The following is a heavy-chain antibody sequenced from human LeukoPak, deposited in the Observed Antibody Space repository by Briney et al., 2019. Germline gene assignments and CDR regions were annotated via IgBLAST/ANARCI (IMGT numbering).Heavy chain of an antibody. Sequence: SDTLSLTCTVSGGSVTGYYWSWVRQPAGKGLEWIGRIYSGGSTKYNPPLTSRVTMSLDASKTKFSLKMYSVTAADTGVYYCARVGDSGYDSVDYYYYFGMDVWGQGTTVTVSS. CDR1: GGSVTGYY. D-gene: IGHD5-12*01. J-gene: IGHJ6*02. CDR3: ARVGDSGYDSVDYYYYFGMDV. V-gene: IGHV4-4*07. CDR2: IYSGGST.